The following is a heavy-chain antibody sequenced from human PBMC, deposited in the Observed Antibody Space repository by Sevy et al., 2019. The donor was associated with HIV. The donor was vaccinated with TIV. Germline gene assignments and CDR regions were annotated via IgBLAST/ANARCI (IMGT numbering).Heavy chain of an antibody. V-gene: IGHV4-39*01. CDR3: ARQPFIVVVTAITDAFDI. J-gene: IGHJ3*02. CDR1: GGSISSSSYY. D-gene: IGHD2-21*02. Sequence: SKTLSLTCTVSGGSISSSSYYWGWIRQPPGKGLEWIGSIYYSGSTYYNPSLKSRVTISVDTSKNQFSLKLSSVTAADTAVYYCARQPFIVVVTAITDAFDIWGQGTMVTVSS. CDR2: IYYSGST.